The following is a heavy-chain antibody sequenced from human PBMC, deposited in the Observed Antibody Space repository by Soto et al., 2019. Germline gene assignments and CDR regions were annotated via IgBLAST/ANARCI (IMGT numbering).Heavy chain of an antibody. CDR3: ARDIIAAAGTPTYYYYYMDV. V-gene: IGHV4-39*02. Sequence: SETLSLTCTVSGGSISSSSYYWGWIRQPPGKGLEWIGSIYYSGSTYYNPSLKSRVTISVDTSKNQFSLKLSSVTAADTAVYYCARDIIAAAGTPTYYYYYMDVWGKGTTVTVSS. D-gene: IGHD6-13*01. J-gene: IGHJ6*03. CDR2: IYYSGST. CDR1: GGSISSSSYY.